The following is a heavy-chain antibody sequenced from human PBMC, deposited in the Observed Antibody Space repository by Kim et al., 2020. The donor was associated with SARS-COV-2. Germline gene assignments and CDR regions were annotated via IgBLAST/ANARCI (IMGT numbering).Heavy chain of an antibody. Sequence: ASVKVSCKVSGYTLTELSMHWVRQAPGKGLEWMGGFDPEDGETIYAQKFQGRVTMTEDTSTDTAYMELSSLRSEDTAVYYCATDRGYSGYDLPSYWGQGTRVTVSS. CDR2: FDPEDGET. CDR3: ATDRGYSGYDLPSY. J-gene: IGHJ4*02. CDR1: GYTLTELS. V-gene: IGHV1-24*01. D-gene: IGHD5-12*01.